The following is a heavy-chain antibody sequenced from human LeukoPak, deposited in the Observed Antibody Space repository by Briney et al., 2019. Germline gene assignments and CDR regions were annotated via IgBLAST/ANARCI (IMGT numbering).Heavy chain of an antibody. CDR1: GFSFSSFG. CDR2: ISGSDGST. V-gene: IGHV3-23*01. J-gene: IGHJ4*02. Sequence: GGSLRLSCAASGFSFSSFGMSWVRQAPGKGLEWVSRISGSDGSTYYADSVKGRFTISRDNSKNTLYLQMNSLRAEDTAVYYCAKNIGGLDYWGQGTLVTVSS. D-gene: IGHD3-10*01. CDR3: AKNIGGLDY.